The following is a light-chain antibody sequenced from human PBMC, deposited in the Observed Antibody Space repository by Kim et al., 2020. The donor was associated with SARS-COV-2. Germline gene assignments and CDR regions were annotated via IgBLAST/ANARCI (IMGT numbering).Light chain of an antibody. J-gene: IGKJ4*01. CDR2: AAS. V-gene: IGKV1-9*01. CDR1: QGISSS. Sequence: ASVGGRVTITCRASQGISSSVAWYQQKPGKAPKLLIYAASTLPSGVPSRFSGSGSGTEVTLTISSLQPEDFATYHCQQLNSYPLTFGGGTKVDIK. CDR3: QQLNSYPLT.